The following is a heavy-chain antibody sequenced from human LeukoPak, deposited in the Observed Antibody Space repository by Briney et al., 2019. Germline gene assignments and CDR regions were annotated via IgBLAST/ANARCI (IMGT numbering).Heavy chain of an antibody. CDR3: ARHSVYLVSH. D-gene: IGHD3-22*01. V-gene: IGHV4-59*08. Sequence: SETLSLTCTVSGGSISSYYWSWIRQPPGKGLEWIGSIYHSGTSYYNPSLKSRVTISVDTSKNQFSLKLSSVTAADTAIYYCARHSVYLVSHWGQGTLVTVSS. J-gene: IGHJ4*02. CDR2: IYHSGTS. CDR1: GGSISSYY.